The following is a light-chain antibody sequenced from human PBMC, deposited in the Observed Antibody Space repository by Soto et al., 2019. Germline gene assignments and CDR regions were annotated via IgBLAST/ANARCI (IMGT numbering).Light chain of an antibody. CDR1: QDINNF. CDR3: LQYDRFPAT. CDR2: SAS. J-gene: IGKJ4*01. V-gene: IGKV1-16*01. Sequence: DIQMTQSPSSLSASVGGLVTITCRASQDINNFLAWFQQKPGKAPKPLIYSASSLQDGVPSRFSGSGSGTHFTLTISSLQPEDFATYFCLQYDRFPATFGGGTRVDIE.